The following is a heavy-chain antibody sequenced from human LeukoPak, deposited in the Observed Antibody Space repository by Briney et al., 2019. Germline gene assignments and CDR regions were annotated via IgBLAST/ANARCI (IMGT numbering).Heavy chain of an antibody. CDR3: ARDPFYDMDTAMVTGDAFDI. V-gene: IGHV6-1*01. D-gene: IGHD5-18*01. CDR2: TYYRPKWYK. CDR1: GDSVSSNSAA. Sequence: SQTLSLTCAISGDSVSSNSAAWNWIRQSPSRGLEWLGRTYYRPKWYKDYAVSVQCRIAINPDTSKNQFSLQLNSVTPEDTAVYYCARDPFYDMDTAMVTGDAFDIWGQGTMVTVSS. J-gene: IGHJ3*02.